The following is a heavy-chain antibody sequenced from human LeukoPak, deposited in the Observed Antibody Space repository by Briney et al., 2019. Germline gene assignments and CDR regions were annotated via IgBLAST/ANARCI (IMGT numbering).Heavy chain of an antibody. CDR2: IGAADDT. Sequence: GGSLRLSCAASGFTFSNYAMFWVRQTTGKGLEWVSTIGAADDTYYPGSVRGRFTISRESATDSLYLQMTSLRAGDTAVYYCATGSGSHFDYWGQGTLVTVSS. CDR3: ATGSGSHFDY. V-gene: IGHV3-13*04. J-gene: IGHJ4*02. D-gene: IGHD1-26*01. CDR1: GFTFSNYA.